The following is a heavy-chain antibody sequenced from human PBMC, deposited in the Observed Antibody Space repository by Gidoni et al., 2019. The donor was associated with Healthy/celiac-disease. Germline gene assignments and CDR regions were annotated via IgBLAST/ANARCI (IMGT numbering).Heavy chain of an antibody. Sequence: QVQLVQSGAEVKKPGASVNVSCTASGYTFTSYDINWVRQDTGQGREWIGWMNPNSGNTGYAQKFQGRVNITRNTAISTAYMERSSLRSEDTAVYYCARGQWLVQFDLWGQGTLVTVSS. D-gene: IGHD6-19*01. J-gene: IGHJ5*02. CDR2: MNPNSGNT. CDR1: GYTFTSYD. CDR3: ARGQWLVQFDL. V-gene: IGHV1-8*01.